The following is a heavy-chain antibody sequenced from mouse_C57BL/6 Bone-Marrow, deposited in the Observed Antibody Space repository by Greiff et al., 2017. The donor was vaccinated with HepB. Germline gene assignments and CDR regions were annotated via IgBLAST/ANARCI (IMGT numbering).Heavy chain of an antibody. CDR3: ARFRQLRLRYYFDY. CDR2: IDPSDSYT. D-gene: IGHD3-2*02. J-gene: IGHJ2*01. CDR1: GYTFTSYW. Sequence: QVQLQQPGAELVMPGASVKLSCKASGYTFTSYWMHWVKQRPGQGLEWIGEIDPSDSYTNYNQKFTGKSTLTVDKSSSTAYMQLSSLTSEDSAVYYCARFRQLRLRYYFDYWGQGTTLTVSS. V-gene: IGHV1-69*01.